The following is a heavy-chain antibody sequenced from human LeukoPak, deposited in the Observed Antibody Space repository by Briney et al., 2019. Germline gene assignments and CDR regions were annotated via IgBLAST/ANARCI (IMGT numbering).Heavy chain of an antibody. J-gene: IGHJ4*02. D-gene: IGHD3-10*01. CDR3: ASKNYYGSGSYVDY. Sequence: GGSLRLSCAASGFTFSSYWMSWVRQAPGKGLEWVANIKQDGSEKYYVDSVKGRFTISRDNAKNSLYLQMNSLRAEDTAVHYCASKNYYGSGSYVDYWGQGTLVTVSS. CDR1: GFTFSSYW. CDR2: IKQDGSEK. V-gene: IGHV3-7*01.